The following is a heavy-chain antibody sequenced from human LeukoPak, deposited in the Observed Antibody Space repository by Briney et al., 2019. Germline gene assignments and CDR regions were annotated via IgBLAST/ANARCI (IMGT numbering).Heavy chain of an antibody. D-gene: IGHD3-10*01. CDR1: GFTFSSYE. J-gene: IGHJ4*02. CDR3: ARGDDSGFY. Sequence: PGGSLRLSCAASGFTFSSYEMNWVRQAPGKGLEWISYISSSGFTIYYADSVKGRFTISRDNAKNSLYLQMNSLRVDDTAVYYCARGDDSGFYWGQGTLVTVSS. CDR2: ISSSGFTI. V-gene: IGHV3-48*03.